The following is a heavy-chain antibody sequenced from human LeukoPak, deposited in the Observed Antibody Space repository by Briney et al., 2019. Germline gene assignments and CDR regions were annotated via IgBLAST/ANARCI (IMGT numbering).Heavy chain of an antibody. V-gene: IGHV1-2*06. D-gene: IGHD2-2*02. J-gene: IGHJ3*02. CDR3: AMAEGYCSSTSCSTADAFDI. Sequence: ASVKVSCKASGYTFTGYYMHWVRQAPGQGLEWMGRINPNSGGTNYAQKFQGRVTMTRDTSISTAYMELSSLRSEDTAVYYCAMAEGYCSSTSCSTADAFDIWGQGTMVTVSS. CDR1: GYTFTGYY. CDR2: INPNSGGT.